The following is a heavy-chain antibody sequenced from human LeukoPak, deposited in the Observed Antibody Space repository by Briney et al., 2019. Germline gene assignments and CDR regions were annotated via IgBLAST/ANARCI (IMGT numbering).Heavy chain of an antibody. V-gene: IGHV3-30-3*01. J-gene: IGHJ4*02. CDR1: GFTFSSYA. D-gene: IGHD4-23*01. Sequence: PGGSLRLSCAASGFTFSSYAMHWVRQAPGKGLEWVAVISYDGSNKYYADSVKGRLTISRDNSKNTLYLQMNSLRAEDTAVYYCARDIGYGGNSLDYWGQGTLVTVSS. CDR3: ARDIGYGGNSLDY. CDR2: ISYDGSNK.